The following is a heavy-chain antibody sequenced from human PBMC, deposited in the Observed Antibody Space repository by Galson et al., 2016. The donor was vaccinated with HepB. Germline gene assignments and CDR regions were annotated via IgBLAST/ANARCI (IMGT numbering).Heavy chain of an antibody. D-gene: IGHD5-18*01. CDR1: GGNFRIYA. CDR3: ARDHEDTSILNFAFDI. Sequence: SVKVSCKASGGNFRIYAISWVRQAPGQGLEWMGQIIPIFGTTNYAQKFQGRVTITADESTNTAYIELNSLRSEDTAVYYCARDHEDTSILNFAFDIWGQGTMVTVSS. V-gene: IGHV1-69*13. CDR2: IIPIFGTT. J-gene: IGHJ3*02.